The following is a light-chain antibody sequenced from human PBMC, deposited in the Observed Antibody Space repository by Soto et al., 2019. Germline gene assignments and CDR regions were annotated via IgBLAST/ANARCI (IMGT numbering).Light chain of an antibody. CDR1: QSVSLS. J-gene: IGKJ4*01. CDR2: GAS. CDR3: QQVKGFPLT. Sequence: EILMTQYPDTLSVSPGQRVTLSCRASQSVSLSLAWYQMRPGQPPRLLIYGASTRATDIPARFSGSGSGTDFTLTISSLQSEDFAVYYCQQVKGFPLTFGGGTKVDIK. V-gene: IGKV3-15*01.